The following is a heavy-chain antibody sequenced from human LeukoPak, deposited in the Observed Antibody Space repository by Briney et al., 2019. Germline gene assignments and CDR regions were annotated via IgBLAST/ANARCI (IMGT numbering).Heavy chain of an antibody. CDR1: GFTFSSYE. V-gene: IGHV3-48*03. Sequence: VGSLRLSRAVSGFTFSSYEMNWVRQAPGKGLEWVSYISSSGNRVYYPDSVKGRFTISRDNAKNSLYLQMNSLRGEDTAVYYCARGGAVAGLYWGQGALGAVSS. CDR2: ISSSGNRV. D-gene: IGHD6-19*01. CDR3: ARGGAVAGLY. J-gene: IGHJ4*02.